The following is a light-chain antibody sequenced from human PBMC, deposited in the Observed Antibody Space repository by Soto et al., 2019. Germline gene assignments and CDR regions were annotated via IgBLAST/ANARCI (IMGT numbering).Light chain of an antibody. CDR1: SGHSSYA. V-gene: IGLV4-69*01. CDR3: QTWGTGFRV. CDR2: LYSDGSH. J-gene: IGLJ2*01. Sequence: QSVLTQSPSASASLGASVKLTCTLSSGHSSYAIAWHQQQPEKGPRYLMKLYSDGSHNKGDGIPDRFSGSSSGAERYLTISSLQSEDEADYYCQTWGTGFRVFGGGTKLTV.